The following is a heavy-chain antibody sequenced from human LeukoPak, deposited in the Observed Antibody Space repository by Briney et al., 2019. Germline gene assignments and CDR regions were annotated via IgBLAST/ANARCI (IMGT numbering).Heavy chain of an antibody. CDR1: GFTFSSYW. Sequence: GGSLRLSCAASGFTFSSYWMSWVRQAPGKGLEWVANIKPDGSVKYYVDSVKGRFTISRDNAKDSLYLQMDSLRAEDTAVYYCATDNYGFWSGSLYWGQGTLVTVSS. CDR3: ATDNYGFWSGSLY. D-gene: IGHD3-3*01. J-gene: IGHJ4*02. V-gene: IGHV3-7*01. CDR2: IKPDGSVK.